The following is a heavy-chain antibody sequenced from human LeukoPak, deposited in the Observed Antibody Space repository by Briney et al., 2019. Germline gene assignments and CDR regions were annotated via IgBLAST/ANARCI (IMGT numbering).Heavy chain of an antibody. D-gene: IGHD2-2*02. Sequence: SGGSLRLSCAASGFTFSSYAMSWVRQAPGKGLEWVSAISGSGASTYYADSVKGRFTISRDNSKNTLYLQMNSLRAEDTAVYYCAKDYIVVVPAAIYDYWGQGTLVTVSS. J-gene: IGHJ4*02. CDR3: AKDYIVVVPAAIYDY. CDR2: ISGSGAST. CDR1: GFTFSSYA. V-gene: IGHV3-23*01.